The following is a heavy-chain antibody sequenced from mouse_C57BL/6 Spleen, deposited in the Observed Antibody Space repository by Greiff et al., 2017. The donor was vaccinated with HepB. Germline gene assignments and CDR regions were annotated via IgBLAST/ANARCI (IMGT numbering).Heavy chain of an antibody. CDR2: IYPGDGDT. Sequence: VQLQQSGPELVKPGASVKISCKASGYAFSSSWMNWVKQRPGKGLEWIGRIYPGDGDTNYNGKFKGKATLTADKSSSTAYMQLSSLTSEDSAVYVCARGGDARGFDYWGQGTTLTVSS. J-gene: IGHJ2*01. CDR3: ARGGDARGFDY. D-gene: IGHD3-3*01. CDR1: GYAFSSSW. V-gene: IGHV1-82*01.